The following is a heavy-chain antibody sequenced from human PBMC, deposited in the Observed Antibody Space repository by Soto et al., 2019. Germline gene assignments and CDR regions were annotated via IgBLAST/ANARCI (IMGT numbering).Heavy chain of an antibody. V-gene: IGHV3-23*01. CDR2: VSGGGDAT. CDR3: VRKIVGTTTSGAYRYFDL. Sequence: EVQLLESGGGLVQPGGSLRLSCAASGFTFSSFAMNWVRQAPGKGLEWVSGVSGGGDATFYADSVKGRFTISRVQSKNTLYLQMNRLRAEDTAVYYCVRKIVGTTTSGAYRYFDLWGRGTLVTVSS. J-gene: IGHJ2*01. CDR1: GFTFSSFA. D-gene: IGHD1-26*01.